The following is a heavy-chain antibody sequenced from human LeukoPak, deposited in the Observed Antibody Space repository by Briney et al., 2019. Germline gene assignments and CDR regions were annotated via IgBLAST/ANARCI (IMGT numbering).Heavy chain of an antibody. CDR3: VRDWGYDSSGYWQKYFDT. CDR1: GFTFTTFW. D-gene: IGHD3-22*01. CDR2: INHDGSST. J-gene: IGHJ4*02. Sequence: GGSLRLSCATSGFTFTTFWMHWVRQAPGKGLAWVSRINHDGSSTNYADSVKGRFTISRDNAKNTVFLQMNSLRAEDTAVYYCVRDWGYDSSGYWQKYFDTWGQGTLVTVSS. V-gene: IGHV3-74*01.